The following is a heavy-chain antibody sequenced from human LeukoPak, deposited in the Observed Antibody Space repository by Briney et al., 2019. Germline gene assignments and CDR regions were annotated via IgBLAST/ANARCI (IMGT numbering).Heavy chain of an antibody. D-gene: IGHD3-10*01. V-gene: IGHV1-18*01. Sequence: APVKVSCKASGYTFSNYGISWVRQAPGQGLEWMGWISAYNDKTNYAEKFQGRLTMTTDTSTSTAYMDLRRLRSDDTAVYYCAREEKRMVWGGDHWGQGTLVTVSS. CDR3: AREEKRMVWGGDH. CDR2: ISAYNDKT. J-gene: IGHJ4*02. CDR1: GYTFSNYG.